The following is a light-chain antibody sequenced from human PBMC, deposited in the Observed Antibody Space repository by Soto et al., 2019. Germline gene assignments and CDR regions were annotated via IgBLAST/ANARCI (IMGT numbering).Light chain of an antibody. CDR1: QSISSW. Sequence: DIQMTQSPSTLSASVGDRVTITCRASQSISSWWAWYQQKPGKVPKLLIYDASSLESGVPSRFSGSGSGTEFTLTISSLQPDDFATYYCQQYNSYSLTFGQGTKLEIK. J-gene: IGKJ2*01. V-gene: IGKV1-5*01. CDR3: QQYNSYSLT. CDR2: DAS.